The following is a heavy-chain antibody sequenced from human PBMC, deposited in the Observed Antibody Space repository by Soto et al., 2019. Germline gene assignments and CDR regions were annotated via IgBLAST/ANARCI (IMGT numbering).Heavy chain of an antibody. CDR3: ARGTMYSGYEPVDY. D-gene: IGHD5-12*01. V-gene: IGHV1-69*02. J-gene: IGHJ4*02. CDR1: GGTFSSYT. Sequence: QVQLVQSGAEVKKPGSSVKVSCKASGGTFSSYTISWVRQAPGQGLEWMGRIIPTLGIANYAQKFQGRVTITADKSTSTAYMELSSLRSEDTAVYYCARGTMYSGYEPVDYWGQGTLVTVSS. CDR2: IIPTLGIA.